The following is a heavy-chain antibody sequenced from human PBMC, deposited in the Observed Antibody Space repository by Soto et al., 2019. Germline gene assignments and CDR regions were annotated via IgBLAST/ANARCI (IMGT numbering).Heavy chain of an antibody. Sequence: GGSLRLSCAASGFPVSSNYMSWVRQAPGKGLEWVSVIYSGGSTYYADSVKGRFTISRDNSKNTLYLQMNSLRAEDTAVYYCARSSGWPYYYYGMDVWGQGTTVTVSS. J-gene: IGHJ6*02. CDR3: ARSSGWPYYYYGMDV. D-gene: IGHD6-19*01. CDR1: GFPVSSNY. V-gene: IGHV3-53*01. CDR2: IYSGGST.